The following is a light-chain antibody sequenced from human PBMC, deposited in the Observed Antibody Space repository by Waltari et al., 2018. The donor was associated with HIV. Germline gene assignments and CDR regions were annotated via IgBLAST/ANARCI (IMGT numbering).Light chain of an antibody. J-gene: IGKJ1*01. V-gene: IGKV3-20*01. CDR1: QSCDSKY. Sequence: DIVLTPSPVTLSLSAGERATLSCRARQSCDSKYVAGYQQKPGQAPRVVIFGASSRATGIPDRFSGSGSGTDFTLTISRLEPEDFAVYYCQQHGTSPRTFGQGTKVEIK. CDR2: GAS. CDR3: QQHGTSPRT.